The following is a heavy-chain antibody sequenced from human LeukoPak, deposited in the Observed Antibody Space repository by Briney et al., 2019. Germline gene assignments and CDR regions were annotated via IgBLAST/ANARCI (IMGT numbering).Heavy chain of an antibody. CDR2: ISSSGSTI. Sequence: QPGGSLRLSCAASGFTFSSYEMNWVRQAPGKGLEWVSYISSSGSTIYYADSVKGRFTISRDNSKNTLYLQMNSLRAEDTAVYYCAKDGGWGVVAASHLDYWGQGTLVTVSS. J-gene: IGHJ4*02. CDR1: GFTFSSYE. D-gene: IGHD2-15*01. CDR3: AKDGGWGVVAASHLDY. V-gene: IGHV3-48*03.